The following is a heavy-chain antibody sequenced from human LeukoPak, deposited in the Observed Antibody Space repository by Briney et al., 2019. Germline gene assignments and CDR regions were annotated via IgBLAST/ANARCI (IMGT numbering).Heavy chain of an antibody. V-gene: IGHV3-53*01. CDR2: IYSGGST. J-gene: IGHJ4*02. CDR1: GFTVSSNY. D-gene: IGHD3-22*01. Sequence: GGSLRLSCAASGFTVSSNYMSWVRQAPGKGLEWVSVIYSGGSTYYADSVKGRFTISRDNSKNTLYLQMNSLRAEDTAVYYCARGHDRSGYHYETYDYWGQGTLVTVSS. CDR3: ARGHDRSGYHYETYDY.